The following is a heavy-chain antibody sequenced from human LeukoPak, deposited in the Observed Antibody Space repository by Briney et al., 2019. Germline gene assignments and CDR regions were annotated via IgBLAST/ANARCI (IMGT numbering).Heavy chain of an antibody. Sequence: GGSLRLSCAASGFTFSSYAMSWVRQAPGKGLEWVSAISGSGGSTYYADSVKGRFTISRDNSKNTLYLQMNSLRAEDTAVYYCAKASYYYGSGIHFDYWGQGTLVTVSS. D-gene: IGHD3-10*01. CDR1: GFTFSSYA. CDR3: AKASYYYGSGIHFDY. CDR2: ISGSGGST. J-gene: IGHJ4*02. V-gene: IGHV3-23*01.